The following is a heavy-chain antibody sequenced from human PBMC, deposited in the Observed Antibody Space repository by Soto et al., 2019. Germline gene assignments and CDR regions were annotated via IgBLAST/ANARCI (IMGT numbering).Heavy chain of an antibody. J-gene: IGHJ5*02. Sequence: QVQLVQSGAEVKKPGASVKVSCKASGYTFFTYGITWVRQAPGQGLEWMGWISTYDGNTDYAQKLQGRVTMTTDTSTRTAYMELRSLRSDDTAVYYCPRKSGSSSWFDPWGQGTLVTVSS. V-gene: IGHV1-18*01. D-gene: IGHD6-6*01. CDR1: GYTFFTYG. CDR2: ISTYDGNT. CDR3: PRKSGSSSWFDP.